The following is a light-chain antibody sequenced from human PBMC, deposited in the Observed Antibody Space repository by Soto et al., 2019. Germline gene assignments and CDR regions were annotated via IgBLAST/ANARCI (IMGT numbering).Light chain of an antibody. CDR3: QQYSSYPSLT. Sequence: DIQMTPSPSSLSASVVDIVTITCRASQTINNLMAWYQQKPGQAPKLLIYKASNLETGVPSRFSGSGSGTEFTLTISSLQPDDFATYYCQQYSSYPSLTFGGGTKVDIK. CDR1: QTINNL. J-gene: IGKJ4*01. CDR2: KAS. V-gene: IGKV1-5*03.